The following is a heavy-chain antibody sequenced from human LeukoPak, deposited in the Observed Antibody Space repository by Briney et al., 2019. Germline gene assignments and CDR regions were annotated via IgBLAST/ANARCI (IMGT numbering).Heavy chain of an antibody. Sequence: SETLSLTCAVYGGSFSGYYWSWIRQPPGKGLEWIGYIYHSGSTYYNPSLKSRVTISVDRSKNQFSLKLSSVTAADTAVYYCARASVEMATYFDYWGQGTLVTVSS. CDR2: IYHSGST. J-gene: IGHJ4*02. CDR1: GGSFSGYY. CDR3: ARASVEMATYFDY. V-gene: IGHV4-34*01. D-gene: IGHD5-12*01.